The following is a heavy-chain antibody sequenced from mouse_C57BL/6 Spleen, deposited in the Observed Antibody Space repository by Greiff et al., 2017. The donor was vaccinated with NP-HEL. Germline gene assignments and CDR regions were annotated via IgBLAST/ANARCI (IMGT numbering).Heavy chain of an antibody. J-gene: IGHJ4*01. CDR2: IDPETGGT. CDR3: TRSAMDD. CDR1: GYTFTDYE. V-gene: IGHV1-15*01. Sequence: LVESGAELVRPGASVTLSCKASGYTFTDYEMHWVKQTPVHGLEWIGAIDPETGGTAYNQKFKGKAILTADKSSSTAYMELRSLTSEDSAVYYCTRSAMDDWGKGTSVTVAS.